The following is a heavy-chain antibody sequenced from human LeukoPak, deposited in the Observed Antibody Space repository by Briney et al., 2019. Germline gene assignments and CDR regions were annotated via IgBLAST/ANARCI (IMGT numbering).Heavy chain of an antibody. CDR3: AAGEPKAIPPYRLLPGY. CDR2: IVVGSGNT. CDR1: GFTFTSSA. J-gene: IGHJ4*02. Sequence: GASVKVSCKASGFTFTSSAVQWVRQARGQRLEWIGWIVVGSGNTNYAQKFQERVTITRDMSTSTAYMELSSLRSEDTAVYYCAAGEPKAIPPYRLLPGYWGQGTLVTVSS. D-gene: IGHD2-2*01. V-gene: IGHV1-58*01.